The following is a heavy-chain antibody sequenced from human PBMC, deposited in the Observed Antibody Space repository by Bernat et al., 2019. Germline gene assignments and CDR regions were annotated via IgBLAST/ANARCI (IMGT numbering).Heavy chain of an antibody. J-gene: IGHJ4*02. CDR3: ARDLPAAMGVGY. Sequence: QVQLQESGPGLVKPSETLSLTCTVSGGSISSYYWSWIRQPPGKGLEWIGYIYYSGSTNYNPSLKSRVTISVDTSKNQFSLKLSSVTAADTAVYYWARDLPAAMGVGYWGQGTLVTVSS. V-gene: IGHV4-59*01. CDR2: IYYSGST. CDR1: GGSISSYY. D-gene: IGHD2-2*01.